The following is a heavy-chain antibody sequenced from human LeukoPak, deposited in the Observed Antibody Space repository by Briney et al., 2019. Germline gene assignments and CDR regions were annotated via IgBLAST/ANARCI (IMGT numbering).Heavy chain of an antibody. V-gene: IGHV4-39*07. CDR2: IYYSGST. Sequence: SETLSLTCTVSGGSISSSSYYWGWIRQPPGKGLEWIGSIYYSGSTYYNPSLKSRVTISVDTSKNQFSLKLSSVTAADTAVYYCARATYYYDSSGYYYNNWFDPWGQGTLVTVSS. CDR1: GGSISSSSYY. D-gene: IGHD3-22*01. CDR3: ARATYYYDSSGYYYNNWFDP. J-gene: IGHJ5*02.